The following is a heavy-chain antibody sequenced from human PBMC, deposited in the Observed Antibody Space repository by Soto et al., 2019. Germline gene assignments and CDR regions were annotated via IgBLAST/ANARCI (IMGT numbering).Heavy chain of an antibody. CDR2: IIPIFGTA. CDR3: AGLRTYGGYGY. J-gene: IGHJ4*02. V-gene: IGHV1-69*13. CDR1: GGTFSSYA. Sequence: SVKVSCKASGGTFSSYAISWVRQAPGQGLEWMGGIIPIFGTANYARKFQGRVTITADESTSTAYMELSSLRSEDTAVYYCAGLRTYGGYGYWGQGTLVTVSS. D-gene: IGHD5-12*01.